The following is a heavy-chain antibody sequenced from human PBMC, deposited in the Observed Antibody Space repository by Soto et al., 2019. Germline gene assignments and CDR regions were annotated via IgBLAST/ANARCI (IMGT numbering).Heavy chain of an antibody. V-gene: IGHV3-23*01. CDR2: ISGSGGST. D-gene: IGHD6-6*01. J-gene: IGHJ6*02. CDR1: GFTFRSYA. Sequence: GGSLRLSCTASGFTFRSYAMSWVRQAPGKGLEWVSAISGSGGSTYYADSVKGRFTISRDNSKNTLYLQMNSLRAEDTAVYYCGELVNYYHGMDVWGQGTTVTVSS. CDR3: GELVNYYHGMDV.